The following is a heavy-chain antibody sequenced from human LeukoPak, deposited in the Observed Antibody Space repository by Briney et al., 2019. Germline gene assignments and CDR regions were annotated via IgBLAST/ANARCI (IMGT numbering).Heavy chain of an antibody. CDR2: INPNSGGT. CDR3: ARIAQKGRIAVAGTWLGY. CDR1: GYTFTSYA. V-gene: IGHV1-2*02. J-gene: IGHJ4*02. Sequence: GASVKVSCKSSGYTFTSYAMHWVRQAPGQGLEWMGWINPNSGGTNYAQKFQGRVTMTRDTSISTAYMELSRLRSDDTAVYYCARIAQKGRIAVAGTWLGYWGQGTLVTVSS. D-gene: IGHD6-19*01.